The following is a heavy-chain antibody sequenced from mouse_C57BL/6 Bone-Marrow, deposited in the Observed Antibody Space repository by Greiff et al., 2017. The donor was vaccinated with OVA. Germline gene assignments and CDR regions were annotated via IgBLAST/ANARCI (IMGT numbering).Heavy chain of an antibody. Sequence: EVHLVESGGGLVKPGGSLKLSCAASGFTFSSYAMSWVRQTPEKRLEWVATISDGGSYTYYPDTVKGRFTLSRDNDKNNLYLQMSHLKSEDTAMYYCARVEIYYEYMDYWGQGTSLTVSS. CDR1: GFTFSSYA. CDR3: ARVEIYYEYMDY. D-gene: IGHD2-4*01. V-gene: IGHV5-4*01. CDR2: ISDGGSYT. J-gene: IGHJ4*01.